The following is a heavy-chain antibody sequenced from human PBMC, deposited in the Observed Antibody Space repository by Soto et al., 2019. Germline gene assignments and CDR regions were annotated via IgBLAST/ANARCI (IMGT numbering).Heavy chain of an antibody. CDR1: GGPMSEYF. V-gene: IGHV4-59*01. Sequence: SETLSLTCGVSGGPMSEYFWSWIRQSPGKGLEWIGYIYYLGSTDYNPSLKSRVTISVDTSKRQFSLRLTSVTAADTAVYYCARDGYDGSGSPYPAYWGPGTQVTVSS. CDR3: ARDGYDGSGSPYPAY. J-gene: IGHJ4*02. CDR2: IYYLGST. D-gene: IGHD3-10*01.